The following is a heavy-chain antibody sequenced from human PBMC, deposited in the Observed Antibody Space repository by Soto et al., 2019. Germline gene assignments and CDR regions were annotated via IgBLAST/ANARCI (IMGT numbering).Heavy chain of an antibody. Sequence: QVQLVQSGAEVKKPGSSVKVSCKASGGTFSSYAISWVRQAPGQGLEWMGGIIPIFGTANYAQKFQGRVTITADESTSTAYMELSSLRSEDTAVYYCARAGNDNYYDSSGYYYYYFDYWGQGTLVTVSS. CDR3: ARAGNDNYYDSSGYYYYYFDY. V-gene: IGHV1-69*12. J-gene: IGHJ4*02. CDR2: IIPIFGTA. D-gene: IGHD3-22*01. CDR1: GGTFSSYA.